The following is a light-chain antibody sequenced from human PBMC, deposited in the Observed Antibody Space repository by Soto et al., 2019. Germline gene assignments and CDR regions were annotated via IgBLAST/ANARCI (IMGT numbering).Light chain of an antibody. CDR1: SSDVGNYKY. CDR2: EVS. V-gene: IGLV2-14*01. Sequence: QSALTQPASVSGSPGQSITISCTGTSSDVGNYKYVSWYQQHPGKAPKLMIYEVSNRPSGVSNRFSGSKSGNTASLTITGLQAEDEADYYCSSYRTGGSYVFGTGTKVTVL. CDR3: SSYRTGGSYV. J-gene: IGLJ1*01.